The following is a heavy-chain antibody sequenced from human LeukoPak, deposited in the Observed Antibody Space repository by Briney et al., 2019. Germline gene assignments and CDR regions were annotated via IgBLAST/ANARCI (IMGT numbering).Heavy chain of an antibody. D-gene: IGHD3-22*01. Sequence: GGSLTLSCAASGFIFGRDSMNWVRQAPGRGLEWISYISRDSDIRYYADSVRGRFHISRDNAKNSLYLQMNSLRAEDTAVYYCARKGLGDCWGQGTLVTVSS. J-gene: IGHJ4*02. CDR1: GFIFGRDS. CDR3: ARKGLGDC. CDR2: ISRDSDIR. V-gene: IGHV3-48*01.